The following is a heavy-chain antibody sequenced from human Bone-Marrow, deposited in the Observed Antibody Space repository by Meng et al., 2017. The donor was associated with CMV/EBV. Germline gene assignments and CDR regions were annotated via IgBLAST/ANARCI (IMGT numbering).Heavy chain of an antibody. CDR2: ISSSSSTI. CDR1: GFTFSSYS. V-gene: IGHV3-48*04. D-gene: IGHD6-6*01. Sequence: GGSLRLSCAASGFTFSSYSMNWVRQAPGKGLEWVSYISSSSSTIYYADSVKGRFTISRDNAKNSLYLQMNSLRAEDTAVYYCAKIVEALEVRPGGYYFDYWGQGTLVTVSS. CDR3: AKIVEALEVRPGGYYFDY. J-gene: IGHJ4*02.